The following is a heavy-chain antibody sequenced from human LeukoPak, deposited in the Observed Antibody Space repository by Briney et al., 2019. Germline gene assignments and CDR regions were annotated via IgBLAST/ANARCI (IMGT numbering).Heavy chain of an antibody. J-gene: IGHJ6*02. D-gene: IGHD1-26*01. Sequence: PGASVKVSCKASGYTFTSYDINWVRQATGRGREWMGWMNPNSGNTGYAQNLQGRVTMTRNTSITTAYMELSSLRSEDTAVYYCATSSGSYLYYYYGMDVWGQGTTVTVSS. CDR1: GYTFTSYD. V-gene: IGHV1-8*01. CDR3: ATSSGSYLYYYYGMDV. CDR2: MNPNSGNT.